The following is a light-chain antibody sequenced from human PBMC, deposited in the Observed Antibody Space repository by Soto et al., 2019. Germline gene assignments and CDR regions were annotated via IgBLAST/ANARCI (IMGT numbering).Light chain of an antibody. V-gene: IGLV1-44*01. CDR2: SNN. J-gene: IGLJ3*02. CDR3: AAWDDSLNGWV. Sequence: QSVLTQPPSASGTPGQTVTISCSGSSSNIGSNIVNWYQQLPGTAPQLLIYSNNQRPSGVPDRLSGSKSGTSASLAISGLQSEDEADYYCAAWDDSLNGWVFGGGTKLTVL. CDR1: SSNIGSNI.